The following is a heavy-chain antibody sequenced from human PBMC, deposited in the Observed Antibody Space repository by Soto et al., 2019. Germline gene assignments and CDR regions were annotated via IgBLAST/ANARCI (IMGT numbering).Heavy chain of an antibody. CDR2: ISSSSSTI. V-gene: IGHV3-48*04. J-gene: IGHJ6*02. CDR1: GFTFSSYS. CDR3: VIYLVTMIVVVIAAVTDYGMDV. D-gene: IGHD3-22*01. Sequence: PGGSLRLSCAASGFTFSSYSMNWVRQAPGKGLEWVSYISSSSSTIYYADSVKGRFTISRDSAKNSLYLQMNSLRAEDTAVYYCVIYLVTMIVVVIAAVTDYGMDVWGQGTTVTVSS.